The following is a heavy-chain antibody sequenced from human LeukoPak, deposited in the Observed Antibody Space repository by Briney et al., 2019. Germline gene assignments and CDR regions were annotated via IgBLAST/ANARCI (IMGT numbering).Heavy chain of an antibody. Sequence: GGSLRLSCEASGFIFSESAMHWVRQAPGKGLEWVAVMPSDGANIYYAASVTGRFTISRENGADTLYLQMKSLTADDTALYYCARATDRSYDDFWSGYFSSFDYWGQGTLVTVSS. V-gene: IGHV3-30-3*01. J-gene: IGHJ4*02. CDR3: ARATDRSYDDFWSGYFSSFDY. D-gene: IGHD3-3*01. CDR1: GFIFSESA. CDR2: MPSDGANI.